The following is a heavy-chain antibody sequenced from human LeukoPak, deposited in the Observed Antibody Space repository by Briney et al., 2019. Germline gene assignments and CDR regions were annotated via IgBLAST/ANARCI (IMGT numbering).Heavy chain of an antibody. CDR2: IYSGGST. Sequence: GGSLRLSCAASGFTFSSYAMSWVRQAPGKGLEWVSVIYSGGSTYYADSVKGRFTISRDNSKNTLYLQMNSLRAEDTAVYYCARDYYGSGSPRYNWFDPWGQGTLVTVSS. V-gene: IGHV3-53*01. D-gene: IGHD3-10*01. J-gene: IGHJ5*02. CDR1: GFTFSSYA. CDR3: ARDYYGSGSPRYNWFDP.